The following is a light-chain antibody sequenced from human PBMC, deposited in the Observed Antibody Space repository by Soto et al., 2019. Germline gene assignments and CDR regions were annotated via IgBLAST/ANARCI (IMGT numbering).Light chain of an antibody. J-gene: IGLJ3*02. CDR2: EVS. Sequence: QSALTQPASVSGSPGQSITISCTGTSSDVGGYNYVSWFQQHPGKAPKLKIYEVSNRPSGVSNRSSGSKSGYTASLTISELQAEDEADYYCTSFTSSSTWVFGGGTQLTVL. V-gene: IGLV2-14*03. CDR3: TSFTSSSTWV. CDR1: SSDVGGYNY.